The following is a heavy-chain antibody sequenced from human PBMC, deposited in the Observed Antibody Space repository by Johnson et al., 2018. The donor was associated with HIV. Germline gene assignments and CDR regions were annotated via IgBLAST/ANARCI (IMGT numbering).Heavy chain of an antibody. CDR1: GFTFSSYA. Sequence: QVQLVESGGGVVQPGRSLRLSCAASGFTFSSYAMHWVRQAPGKGLEWVAVISYDGSNAYYADSVKGRFTISRDNSKNTLYQQMNSLRAEDTAVYSCAKDMWGAARGAFDIWGQGTMVTVSS. CDR2: ISYDGSNA. V-gene: IGHV3-30*04. D-gene: IGHD6-6*01. J-gene: IGHJ3*02. CDR3: AKDMWGAARGAFDI.